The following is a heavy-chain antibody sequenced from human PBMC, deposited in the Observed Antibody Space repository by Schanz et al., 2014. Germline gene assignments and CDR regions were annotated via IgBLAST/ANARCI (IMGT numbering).Heavy chain of an antibody. CDR3: ARDSGSHYLVDY. Sequence: EGQLVESGGGLVQPGGSLRLSCVVSGFNFRNYWMSWVRQAPGKGLEWVASIKQEGDEKNYVDSVKGRFTISRDNAKNSLYLQMNGLRAEDTAVYYCARDSGSHYLVDYWGQGTLVTASS. CDR1: GFNFRNYW. J-gene: IGHJ4*02. V-gene: IGHV3-7*01. CDR2: IKQEGDEK. D-gene: IGHD1-26*01.